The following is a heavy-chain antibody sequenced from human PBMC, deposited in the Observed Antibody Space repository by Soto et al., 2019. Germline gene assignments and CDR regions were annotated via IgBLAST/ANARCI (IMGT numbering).Heavy chain of an antibody. CDR1: GFTFSVYE. D-gene: IGHD3-9*01. V-gene: IGHV3-48*03. CDR2: ISYSGSTI. CDR3: ARDTAYSIDY. J-gene: IGHJ4*02. Sequence: GGSLRLSCAASGFTFSVYEMNWVRQAPGKGLEWVSYISYSGSTIKYADSVKGRFTISRDNAKNSLYLQMSSLRADDTAVYFCARDTAYSIDYWGQGTLVTVSS.